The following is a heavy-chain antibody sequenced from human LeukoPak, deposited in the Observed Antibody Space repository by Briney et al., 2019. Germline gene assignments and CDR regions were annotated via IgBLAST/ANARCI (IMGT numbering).Heavy chain of an antibody. V-gene: IGHV1-2*06. Sequence: GASVKVSCKASGYSFTDYYMHWVRQAPGQGLEWMGRINPNSGDTSYAQEFQGRVTMTRDTSITTAYMEVSSLSSDDTAVYYCARDSSVAGDSWGQGTLVTVS. D-gene: IGHD6-19*01. J-gene: IGHJ4*02. CDR3: ARDSSVAGDS. CDR1: GYSFTDYY. CDR2: INPNSGDT.